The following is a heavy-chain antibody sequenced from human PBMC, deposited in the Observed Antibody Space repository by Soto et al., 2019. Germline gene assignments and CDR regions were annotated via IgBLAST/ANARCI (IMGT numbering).Heavy chain of an antibody. Sequence: GGSLRLSCAASGFTVSSNYMSWVRQAPGKGLEWVSVIYSGGSTYYADSVKGRFTISRDNSKNTLYLQMNSLRAEDTAVYYCARTDAAMHYYGMDVWGQGTTVTVSS. CDR2: IYSGGST. CDR3: ARTDAAMHYYGMDV. D-gene: IGHD2-2*01. CDR1: GFTVSSNY. V-gene: IGHV3-66*01. J-gene: IGHJ6*02.